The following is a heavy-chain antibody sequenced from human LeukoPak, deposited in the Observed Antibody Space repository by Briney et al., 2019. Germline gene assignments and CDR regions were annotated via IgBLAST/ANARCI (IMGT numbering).Heavy chain of an antibody. D-gene: IGHD3-22*01. J-gene: IGHJ3*02. V-gene: IGHV4-59*01. CDR2: IYYSGST. CDR1: GGSISSYY. CDR3: AREYYYDSSGYFFVRGAFDI. Sequence: SETLSLTCTVSGGSISSYYGSWIRQPPGKGLEWIGYIYYSGSTNYNPSLKSRVTISVDTSKNQFSLKLSSVTAADTAVYYCAREYYYDSSGYFFVRGAFDIWGQGTMVTVSS.